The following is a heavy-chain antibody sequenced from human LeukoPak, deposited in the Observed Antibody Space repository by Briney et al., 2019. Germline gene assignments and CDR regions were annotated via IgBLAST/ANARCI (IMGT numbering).Heavy chain of an antibody. Sequence: ASVKVSCKVSGYTLTELSMHWVRQAPGKGLEWMGGFDPEDGETIYAQKFQGRVTMTEDTSTDTAYMELSSLRSEDTAVYYCATAKVFCSGGSCRNYYFDYWGQGTLVPVSS. CDR2: FDPEDGET. D-gene: IGHD2-15*01. CDR3: ATAKVFCSGGSCRNYYFDY. J-gene: IGHJ4*02. V-gene: IGHV1-24*01. CDR1: GYTLTELS.